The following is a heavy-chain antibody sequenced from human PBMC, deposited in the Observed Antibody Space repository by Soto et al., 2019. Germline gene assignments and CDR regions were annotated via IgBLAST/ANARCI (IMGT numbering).Heavy chain of an antibody. CDR3: GRDRFRSNYVWGSYRTYHTPVQSFDP. V-gene: IGHV3-30*03. J-gene: IGHJ5*02. D-gene: IGHD3-16*02. CDR2: ISYDGINK. Sequence: GGSLRLSCAASGFTFSSYCIHWVRQAPCKGLEWVAVISYDGINKYYADSVKGRFTISRDNSKNTLYLQMNSLRAEDTAVYYCGRDRFRSNYVWGSYRTYHTPVQSFDPLGQGTLVTVFS. CDR1: GFTFSSYC.